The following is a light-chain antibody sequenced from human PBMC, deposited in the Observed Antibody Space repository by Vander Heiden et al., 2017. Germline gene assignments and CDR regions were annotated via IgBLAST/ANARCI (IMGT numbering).Light chain of an antibody. V-gene: IGKV3-15*01. CDR3: QQYNNWPVMHT. CDR2: GAS. Sequence: EIVMTQSPATLSVSPGERATLSCRASQSVSSNLAWYQQKPGQAPRLLIYGASTRATGIPARFSGSGSGTEFTLTISSLQSEDFAVYYCQQYNNWPVMHTFGQGTKLEIK. J-gene: IGKJ2*01. CDR1: QSVSSN.